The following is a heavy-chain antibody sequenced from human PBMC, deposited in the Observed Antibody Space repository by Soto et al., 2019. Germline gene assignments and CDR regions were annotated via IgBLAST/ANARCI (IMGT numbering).Heavy chain of an antibody. CDR3: XKQXLERWQRAEIDY. CDR1: GFTLSSYG. Sequence: QVQLVXSGGGVVQPGRSLRLSCAASGFTLSSYGMHWVRQAPGKGLEWVAVISYDESNKSYADSVRGRFTXXXXXSRXXXXXXXXXXXXXXXXXXXCXKQXLERWQRAEIDYWGQGTLVTVSS. CDR2: ISYDESNK. D-gene: IGHD2-15*01. V-gene: IGHV3-30*03. J-gene: IGHJ4*02.